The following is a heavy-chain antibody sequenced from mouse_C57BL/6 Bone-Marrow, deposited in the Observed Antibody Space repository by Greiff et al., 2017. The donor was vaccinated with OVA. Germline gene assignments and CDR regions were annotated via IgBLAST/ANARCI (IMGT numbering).Heavy chain of an antibody. CDR1: GYTFTSYW. D-gene: IGHD1-1*01. Sequence: QVQLQQPGAELVMPGASVKLSCKASGYTFTSYWMHWVKQRPGQGLEWIGEIDPSDSYTNYNQKFKGKSTLTVDKSSSTAYMQLSSLTSEDSAVYDWARCPPGSIPGVWGTGTTVTVSS. CDR3: ARCPPGSIPGV. CDR2: IDPSDSYT. J-gene: IGHJ1*03. V-gene: IGHV1-69*01.